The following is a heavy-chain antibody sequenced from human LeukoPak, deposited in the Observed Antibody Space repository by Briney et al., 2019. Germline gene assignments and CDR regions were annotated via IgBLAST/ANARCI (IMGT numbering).Heavy chain of an antibody. V-gene: IGHV4-31*03. J-gene: IGHJ4*02. CDR1: GGSISSGGYY. D-gene: IGHD1-26*01. Sequence: SQTLSLTCTVSGGSISSGGYYWSWIRQHPGKGLEWIGYIYYSGSTNYNPSLKSRVTMSVDTSKNQFPLKLSSVTAADTAVYYCVRGGIVGTTARIPLFDYWGQGTLVTVSS. CDR3: VRGGIVGTTARIPLFDY. CDR2: IYYSGST.